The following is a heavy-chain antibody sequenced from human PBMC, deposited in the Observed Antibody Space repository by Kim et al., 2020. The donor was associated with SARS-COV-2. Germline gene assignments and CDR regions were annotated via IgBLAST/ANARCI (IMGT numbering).Heavy chain of an antibody. CDR2: IIPIFGTA. V-gene: IGHV1-69*13. CDR3: ARDQWNQQWLPEGYGMDV. J-gene: IGHJ6*02. D-gene: IGHD6-19*01. CDR1: GGTFSSYA. Sequence: SVKVSCKASGGTFSSYAISWVRQAPGQGLEWMGGIIPIFGTANYAQKFQGRVTITADESTSTAYMELSSLRSEDTAVYYCARDQWNQQWLPEGYGMDVWGQGTTVTVSS.